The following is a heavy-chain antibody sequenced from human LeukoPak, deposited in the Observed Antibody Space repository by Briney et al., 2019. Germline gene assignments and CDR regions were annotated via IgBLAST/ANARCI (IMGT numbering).Heavy chain of an antibody. CDR3: ARAAAQLRGYSGYDLNY. Sequence: ASVKVSCKASGYTFTGYYMHWVRQAPGQGLEWMGRINPNSGGTNYAQKFQGRVTMTRDTSISTAYMELSRLRSDDTAVYYCARAAAQLRGYSGYDLNYWGQGTLVTVSS. CDR2: INPNSGGT. J-gene: IGHJ4*02. V-gene: IGHV1-2*06. CDR1: GYTFTGYY. D-gene: IGHD5-12*01.